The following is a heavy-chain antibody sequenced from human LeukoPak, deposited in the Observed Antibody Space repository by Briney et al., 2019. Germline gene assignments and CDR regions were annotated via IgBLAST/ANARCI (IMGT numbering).Heavy chain of an antibody. CDR2: IEQDGSEK. D-gene: IGHD3-10*01. CDR3: ARGGRLLWFGESVYYFDY. V-gene: IGHV3-7*01. J-gene: IGHJ4*02. Sequence: GGSLRLSCAASGFTFSSYWMSWVRQAPGKGLEWVANIEQDGSEKYYVDSVKGRFTISRDNAKNSLYLQMNSLRAEDTAVYYCARGGRLLWFGESVYYFDYWGQGTLVTVSS. CDR1: GFTFSSYW.